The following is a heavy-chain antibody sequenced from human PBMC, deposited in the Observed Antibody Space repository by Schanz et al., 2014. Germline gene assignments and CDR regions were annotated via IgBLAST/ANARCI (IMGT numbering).Heavy chain of an antibody. CDR2: ISTSGTYM. Sequence: EVQLLESGGGLVQPGGSLRLSCAASGFAFSSYGMNWLRQAPGRGLEWVSSISTSGTYMYIADSLKGRLTISRDDAKKSMYLQMNSLRAEDTAVYYCAKGRFGELSAFDIWGQGTMVTVSS. J-gene: IGHJ3*02. D-gene: IGHD3-10*01. V-gene: IGHV3-21*02. CDR3: AKGRFGELSAFDI. CDR1: GFAFSSYG.